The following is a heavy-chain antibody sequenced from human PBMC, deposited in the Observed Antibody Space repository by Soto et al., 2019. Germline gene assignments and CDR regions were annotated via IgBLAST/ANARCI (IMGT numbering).Heavy chain of an antibody. V-gene: IGHV3-53*01. J-gene: IGHJ1*01. D-gene: IGHD3-22*01. CDR3: ARDRVESGYPEYFQH. CDR1: GFTVSSNY. Sequence: EVQLVESGGGLIQPGGSLRLSCAASGFTVSSNYMSWVRQAPGKGLEWVSVIYSGGSTYYADSVKGRFTISRYNSKNTLYLPMNSLRAEDTAVYYCARDRVESGYPEYFQHWGKGTLVTVS. CDR2: IYSGGST.